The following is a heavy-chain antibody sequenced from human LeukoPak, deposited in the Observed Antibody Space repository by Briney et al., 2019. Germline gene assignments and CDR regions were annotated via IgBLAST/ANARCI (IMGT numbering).Heavy chain of an antibody. J-gene: IGHJ4*02. CDR1: GGSISSYY. CDR3: AKDLAIAARPVFDY. CDR2: IFHSGST. D-gene: IGHD6-6*01. Sequence: SETLSLTCIVSGGSISSYYWSWIRQPPGKGLEWIGYIFHSGSTNYNPFLKSRVTISVDTSKNQFSLKLSSVTAADTAVYYCAKDLAIAARPVFDYWGRGTLVTVSS. V-gene: IGHV4-59*01.